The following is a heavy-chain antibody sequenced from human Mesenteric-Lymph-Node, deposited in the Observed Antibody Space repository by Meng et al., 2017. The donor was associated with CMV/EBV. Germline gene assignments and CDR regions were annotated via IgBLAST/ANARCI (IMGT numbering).Heavy chain of an antibody. Sequence: SFRGSCWTFTRQPPGWGLQSLGEVLHSGSTNNTSSLNSRVTISVDRTKTKSTLKLSSVTYADTAVYYCASVDQRTRFYSSSDHFHHWGQGTLVTVSS. CDR2: VLHSGST. J-gene: IGHJ1*01. V-gene: IGHV4-34*12. D-gene: IGHD6-6*01. CDR1: SFRGSC. CDR3: ASVDQRTRFYSSSDHFHH.